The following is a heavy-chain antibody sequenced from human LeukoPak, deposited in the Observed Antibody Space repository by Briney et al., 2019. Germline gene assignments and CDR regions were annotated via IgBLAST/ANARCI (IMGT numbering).Heavy chain of an antibody. Sequence: PGRSLRLSCLASGFAFNTQAMHWVRQAPGKGLEWLAVMSLDGSSIYYADSVKGRFTISRDNSKNTLYLQMNSLRAEDTAVYYCARAVHGDYEAFDIWGQGTMVTVSS. D-gene: IGHD4-17*01. J-gene: IGHJ3*02. V-gene: IGHV3-30*01. CDR2: MSLDGSSI. CDR3: ARAVHGDYEAFDI. CDR1: GFAFNTQA.